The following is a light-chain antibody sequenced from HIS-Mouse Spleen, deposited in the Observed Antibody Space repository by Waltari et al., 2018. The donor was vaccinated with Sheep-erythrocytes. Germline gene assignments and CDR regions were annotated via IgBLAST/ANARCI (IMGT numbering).Light chain of an antibody. V-gene: IGLV1-40*01. CDR2: GNS. J-gene: IGLJ2*01. CDR1: SSNIGAGYA. CDR3: QSYDSSLSGSV. Sequence: QSVLTQPPSVSGAPGQRVTISCTGSSSNIGAGYAVPWSQQLPGTAPKLLIYGNSNRPSGVPDRFSGSKSGTSASLAITGLQAEDEADYYCQSYDSSLSGSVFGGGTKLTVL.